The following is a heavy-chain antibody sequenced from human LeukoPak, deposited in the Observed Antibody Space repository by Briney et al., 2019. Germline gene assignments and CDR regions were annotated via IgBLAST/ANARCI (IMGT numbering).Heavy chain of an antibody. Sequence: GGSLRLSCVGSGFTFSNYLMNWVRQAPGKGLEWVSFISSTGGTIYYADAVKGRFTVSRDNAKNSLLLQMNSLRAEDTALYYCARGYSRTAFDIWGQGTMVTVSS. D-gene: IGHD2-15*01. V-gene: IGHV3-48*01. CDR3: ARGYSRTAFDI. CDR2: ISSTGGTI. J-gene: IGHJ3*02. CDR1: GFTFSNYL.